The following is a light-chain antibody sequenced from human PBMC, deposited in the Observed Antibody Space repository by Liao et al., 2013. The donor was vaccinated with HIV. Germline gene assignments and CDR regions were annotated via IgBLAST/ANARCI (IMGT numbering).Light chain of an antibody. CDR1: NIGSRS. Sequence: SYVLTQPPSVSVAPGETARVTCGADNIGSRSVHWYQQRPGQSPVLVMYQDTKRPSGIPERMSGSKSGNTATLTISGTQAMDEADYFCQAWDRSADVVFGGGTKLTVL. CDR3: QAWDRSADVV. CDR2: QDT. V-gene: IGLV3-21*01. J-gene: IGLJ2*01.